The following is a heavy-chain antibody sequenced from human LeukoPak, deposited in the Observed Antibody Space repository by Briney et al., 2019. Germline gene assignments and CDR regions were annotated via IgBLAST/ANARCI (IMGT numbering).Heavy chain of an antibody. CDR3: ARAGDILLVSYFHYYGMDV. V-gene: IGHV3-21*01. Sequence: PGGSLRLSRAVSGFNFNTYSMNWVRQAPGKGPEWVSSISSTSNYIYYAESVKGRFAVSRDNAKNSLYLQMNSLRADDTAVYYCARAGDILLVSYFHYYGMDVWGQGTTVIVSS. D-gene: IGHD7-27*01. CDR2: ISSTSNYI. J-gene: IGHJ6*02. CDR1: GFNFNTYS.